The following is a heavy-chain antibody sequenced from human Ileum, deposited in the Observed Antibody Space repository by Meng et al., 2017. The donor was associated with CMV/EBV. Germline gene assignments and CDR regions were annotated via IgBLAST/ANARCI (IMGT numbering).Heavy chain of an antibody. V-gene: IGHV3-30*02. CDR3: ARQKCGGDCDMDV. D-gene: IGHD2-21*01. J-gene: IGHJ6*02. CDR2: IRSGGSNK. CDR1: GFTFSSYG. Sequence: GGSLRLSCVASGFTFSSYGMHWVRQAPGKGLDWVAYIRSGGSNKYYVDSVMGRFTISRDNSKNTLYLQMDSLRAEDTAVYYCARQKCGGDCDMDVWGQGTTVTVSS.